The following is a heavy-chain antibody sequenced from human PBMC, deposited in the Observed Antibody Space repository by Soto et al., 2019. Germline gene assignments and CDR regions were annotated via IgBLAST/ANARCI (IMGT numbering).Heavy chain of an antibody. CDR1: GFTFSSYS. D-gene: IGHD4-17*01. CDR2: ISSSSTI. Sequence: PGGSLRLSCGASGFTFSSYSMNWVRQAPGKGLEWVSYISSSSTIYYADSVKGRFTISRDNAKNSLYLQMNSLRAEDTAVCYCARGDPYYGDYGYFQHWGQGTLVTVSS. J-gene: IGHJ1*01. CDR3: ARGDPYYGDYGYFQH. V-gene: IGHV3-48*01.